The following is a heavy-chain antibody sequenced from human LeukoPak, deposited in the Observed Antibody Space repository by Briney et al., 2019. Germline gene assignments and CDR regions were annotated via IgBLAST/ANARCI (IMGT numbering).Heavy chain of an antibody. J-gene: IGHJ5*02. D-gene: IGHD3-10*01. V-gene: IGHV3-23*01. CDR1: GFTFSSYA. Sequence: GGSLRLSCAASGFTFSSYAMSWVRQAPGKGLEWVSAISGSGGSTYYADSVKGRFTISRDNAKNSLYLQMNSLRAEDTAVYYCARTRLWGYWFDPWGQGALVTVSP. CDR3: ARTRLWGYWFDP. CDR2: ISGSGGST.